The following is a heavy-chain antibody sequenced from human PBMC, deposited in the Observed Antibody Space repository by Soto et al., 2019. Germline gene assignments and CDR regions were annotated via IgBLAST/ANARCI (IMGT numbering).Heavy chain of an antibody. Sequence: PGESLKISCKGSGYSFTSYWTGWVRQMPGKGLEWMGTIYPNDSDTRYSPSFQGHVTISVDKSISTAYLQWSSLKASDTAMYYCATPAWIQLWSFNYWGQGTLVTVSS. CDR3: ATPAWIQLWSFNY. D-gene: IGHD5-18*01. CDR2: IYPNDSDT. V-gene: IGHV5-51*01. CDR1: GYSFTSYW. J-gene: IGHJ4*02.